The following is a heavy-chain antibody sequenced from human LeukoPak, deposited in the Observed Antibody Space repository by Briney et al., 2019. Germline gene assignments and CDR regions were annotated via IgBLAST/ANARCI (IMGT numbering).Heavy chain of an antibody. CDR1: GFTFSSYG. CDR3: AKSDTAMVMGGYFQH. J-gene: IGHJ1*01. D-gene: IGHD5-18*01. V-gene: IGHV3-30*18. CDR2: ISYDGSNK. Sequence: GGSLRLSCAASGFTFSSYGMHWVRQAPGKGLEWVAVISYDGSNKYYADSVKGRFTISRDNSKNTLYLQMNSLRAEDTAVYYCAKSDTAMVMGGYFQHWGQGTLVTVSS.